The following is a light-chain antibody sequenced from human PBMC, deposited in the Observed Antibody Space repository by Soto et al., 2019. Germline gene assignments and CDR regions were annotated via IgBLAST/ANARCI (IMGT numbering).Light chain of an antibody. V-gene: IGLV1-40*01. CDR2: GNS. CDR3: QSYDSSLSGSNV. Sequence: QSGLAQPPSVSCAPGQRVTISCTGSSSNIGAGYDVHWYHQLPGTAPKRLIYGNSNRPSGVPDRFSGSKSGTSASLAITGLQAEDEADYYCQSYDSSLSGSNVFGTGTKVTVL. J-gene: IGLJ1*01. CDR1: SSNIGAGYD.